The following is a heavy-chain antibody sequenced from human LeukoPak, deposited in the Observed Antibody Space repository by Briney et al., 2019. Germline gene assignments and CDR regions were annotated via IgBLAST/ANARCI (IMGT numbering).Heavy chain of an antibody. J-gene: IGHJ4*02. V-gene: IGHV3-21*01. CDR1: GFIFSSDS. CDR2: ISSSSSYI. D-gene: IGHD6-13*01. Sequence: GGSLRLSCAASGFIFSSDSMNWGRQAPGNVLEWVSSISSSSSYIYYADSVKGRFTISRDNAKNSLYLQMNSLRAEDTAVYYCARDRSSWSAPTWFDYWGQGTLVTVSS. CDR3: ARDRSSWSAPTWFDY.